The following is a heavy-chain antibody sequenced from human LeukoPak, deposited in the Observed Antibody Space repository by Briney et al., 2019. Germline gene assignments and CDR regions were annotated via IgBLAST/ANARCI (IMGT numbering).Heavy chain of an antibody. CDR3: AKLVGATTGIDY. J-gene: IGHJ4*02. CDR1: GFTFSDYW. D-gene: IGHD1-26*01. V-gene: IGHV3-74*01. CDR2: INGDGTST. Sequence: TGGSLRLSCAASGFTFSDYWMHWVRQAPGKGLVWVSRINGDGTSTRYADSVKGRFTISRDNAKNTVYLQMNSLSAEDTAVYYCAKLVGATTGIDYWGQGTLVTVSS.